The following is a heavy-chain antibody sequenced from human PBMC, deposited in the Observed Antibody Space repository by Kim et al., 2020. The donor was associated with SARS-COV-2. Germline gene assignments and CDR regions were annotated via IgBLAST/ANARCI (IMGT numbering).Heavy chain of an antibody. CDR3: ARQVAGGYDFPPTLEY. J-gene: IGHJ4*02. D-gene: IGHD5-12*01. V-gene: IGHV5-10-1*01. Sequence: GESLKISCKGSGYIFTSYWITWVRQMPGKGLEWMGRIDPSESYTNYSPSFQGHVTMSVDKSISTAYLQWSSLKASDTAMYYCARQVAGGYDFPPTLEYWGQGTLVTVSS. CDR1: GYIFTSYW. CDR2: IDPSESYT.